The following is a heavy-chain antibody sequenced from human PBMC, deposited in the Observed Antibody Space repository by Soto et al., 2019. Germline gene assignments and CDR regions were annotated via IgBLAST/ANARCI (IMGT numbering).Heavy chain of an antibody. D-gene: IGHD3-10*01. CDR3: ARALRAIWFGEYPGPAYYFDY. CDR2: IYYSGST. Sequence: SETLSLTCAVYGGSFSGYYWSWIRQPPGKGLEWIGYIYYSGSTYYNPSLKSRVTISVDTSKNQFSLKLSSVTAADTAVYYCARALRAIWFGEYPGPAYYFDYWGQGTLVTVSS. J-gene: IGHJ4*02. V-gene: IGHV4-30-4*01. CDR1: GGSFSGYY.